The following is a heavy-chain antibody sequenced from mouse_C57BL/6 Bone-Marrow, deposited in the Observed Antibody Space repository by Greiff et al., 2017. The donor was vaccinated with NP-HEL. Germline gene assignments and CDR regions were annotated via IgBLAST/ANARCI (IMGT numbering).Heavy chain of an antibody. Sequence: QVQLQQSGPELVKPGASVKISCKASGYTFTSYWMQWVKQRPGQGLEWIGEIDPSDSYTNYNQKFKGTATLTVDTSSSTAYMQLSSLTSEDSAVYYCARSGRGGYWGQGTTLTVSS. J-gene: IGHJ2*01. V-gene: IGHV1-50*01. CDR3: ARSGRGGY. CDR1: GYTFTSYW. CDR2: IDPSDSYT. D-gene: IGHD1-1*02.